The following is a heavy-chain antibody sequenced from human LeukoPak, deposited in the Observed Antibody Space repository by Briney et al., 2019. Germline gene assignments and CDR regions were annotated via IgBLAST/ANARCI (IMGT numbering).Heavy chain of an antibody. D-gene: IGHD3-3*01. V-gene: IGHV3-23*01. Sequence: PGGSLRLSCAASGFTFSSYWMSWVRQAPGKGLEWLSTISGSGGNTYYADSVKGRFTISRDNSKNTLYLQMNSLRVEDTAIYYCAKGAYYGDWGQGTLVTVSS. CDR3: AKGAYYGD. CDR2: ISGSGGNT. CDR1: GFTFSSYW. J-gene: IGHJ4*02.